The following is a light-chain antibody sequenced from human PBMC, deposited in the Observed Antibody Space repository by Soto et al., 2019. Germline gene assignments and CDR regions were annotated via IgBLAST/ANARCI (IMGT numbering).Light chain of an antibody. CDR1: SSNIGAGYE. Sequence: IFCNGTSSNIGAGYEVHWYQQVPGTTPKLLIYNNNNRPSGVPDRFSGSVSGTSASLAITGLQSDDEADYYCQSSDSSLSGWCYVFGTGTKVTVL. J-gene: IGLJ1*01. V-gene: IGLV1-40*01. CDR2: NNN. CDR3: QSSDSSLSGWCYV.